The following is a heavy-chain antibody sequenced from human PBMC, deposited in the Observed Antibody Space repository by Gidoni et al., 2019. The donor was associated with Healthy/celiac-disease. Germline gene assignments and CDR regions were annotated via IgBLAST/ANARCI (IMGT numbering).Heavy chain of an antibody. D-gene: IGHD3-3*01. CDR2: IFSNDEK. Sequence: QVTLKESGPVLVKPTETLTLTCTVSGFSPSNARMGVSWIRQPPGKALEWLAHIFSNDEKSYSTSLKSRLTISRDTSKSQVVLTMTNMDPVDTATYYCARSHYDFWSGNGYYYGMDVWGQGTTVTVSS. CDR1: GFSPSNARMG. CDR3: ARSHYDFWSGNGYYYGMDV. V-gene: IGHV2-26*01. J-gene: IGHJ6*02.